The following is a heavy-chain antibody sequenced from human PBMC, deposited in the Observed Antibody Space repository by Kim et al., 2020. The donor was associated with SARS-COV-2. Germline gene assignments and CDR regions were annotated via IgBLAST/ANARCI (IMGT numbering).Heavy chain of an antibody. CDR3: ARVRVSIAVGGGMDV. V-gene: IGHV3-53*04. D-gene: IGHD6-19*01. CDR1: GFTVSSNY. CDR2: IYSGGST. Sequence: GGSLRLSCAASGFTVSSNYMSWVRQAPGKGLEWVSVIYSGGSTYYADSVKGRFTISRHNSKNTLYLQMNSLRAEDTAVYYCARVRVSIAVGGGMDVWGQGTTVTVSS. J-gene: IGHJ6*02.